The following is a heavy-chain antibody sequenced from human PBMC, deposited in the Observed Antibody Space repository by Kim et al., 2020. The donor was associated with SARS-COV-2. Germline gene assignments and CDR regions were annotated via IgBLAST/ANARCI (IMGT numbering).Heavy chain of an antibody. D-gene: IGHD2-21*01. CDR2: ISTDSGAT. J-gene: IGHJ6*02. Sequence: ASVKVSCKASGYTFTDYSIHWVRQAPGRGLEWMAWISTDSGATNNAQKFQDRITLTRDTSINTTYMELRSLRSDDTAAYFCARGDTVVVSRYYYAMDVWGQGTTVTVSS. CDR1: GYTFTDYS. CDR3: ARGDTVVVSRYYYAMDV. V-gene: IGHV1-2*02.